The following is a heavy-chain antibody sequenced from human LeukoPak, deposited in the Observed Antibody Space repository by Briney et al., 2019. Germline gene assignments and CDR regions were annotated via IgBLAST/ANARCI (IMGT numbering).Heavy chain of an antibody. V-gene: IGHV1-2*02. CDR3: ARDKDFVVVVPATDAFDI. J-gene: IGHJ3*02. CDR2: INPHSGGT. D-gene: IGHD2-15*01. Sequence: ASVKVSCKASGYAFTSYYMHWVRQAPGQGLEWMGRINPHSGGTNYAQKLQGRVTMTRDTSISTAYMELSSLRSDDTAVYYCARDKDFVVVVPATDAFDIWGQGTMVTVSS. CDR1: GYAFTSYY.